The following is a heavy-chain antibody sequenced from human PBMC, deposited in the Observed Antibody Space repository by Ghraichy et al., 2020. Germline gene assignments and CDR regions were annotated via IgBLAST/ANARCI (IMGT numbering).Heavy chain of an antibody. CDR1: GGSFSGYY. Sequence: SQTLSLTCAVYGGSFSGYYWSWICKPPWKGLDWNGEINHSGSTNYNPALKSPVTISVDTSKNQFSLKLSPVTASDTAVYYCARRRNYYGSGSLSPWCQGTLVTVSS. CDR2: INHSGST. V-gene: IGHV4-34*01. J-gene: IGHJ5*02. CDR3: ARRRNYYGSGSLSP. D-gene: IGHD3-10*01.